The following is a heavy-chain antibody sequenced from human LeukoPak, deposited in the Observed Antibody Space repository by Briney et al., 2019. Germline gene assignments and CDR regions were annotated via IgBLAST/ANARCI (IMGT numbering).Heavy chain of an antibody. CDR1: GFTLSSYA. Sequence: GGSLRLSCAASGFTLSSYAMSWVRQAPGKGLEWVSGISGSGGDTYYADSVKGRFTISRDNAKNTLSLQMNRLRVEDTAVYYCAKEGGSGFYYSFDYWGQGTPVTVSS. V-gene: IGHV3-23*01. CDR3: AKEGGSGFYYSFDY. D-gene: IGHD3-22*01. J-gene: IGHJ4*02. CDR2: ISGSGGDT.